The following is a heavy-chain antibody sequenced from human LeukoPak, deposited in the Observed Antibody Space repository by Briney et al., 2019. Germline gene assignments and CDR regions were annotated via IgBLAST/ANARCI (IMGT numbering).Heavy chain of an antibody. CDR3: ARDSLVVVITMGDY. J-gene: IGHJ4*02. CDR2: ISYDGSNK. V-gene: IGHV3-30-3*01. Sequence: GGSLRLSCAASGFTFSSYAMHWVRQAPGKGLEWVAVISYDGSNKYYADSVKGRFTISRDNSKSTLYLQMNSLRAEDTAVYYCARDSLVVVITMGDYWGQGTLVTVSS. D-gene: IGHD3-22*01. CDR1: GFTFSSYA.